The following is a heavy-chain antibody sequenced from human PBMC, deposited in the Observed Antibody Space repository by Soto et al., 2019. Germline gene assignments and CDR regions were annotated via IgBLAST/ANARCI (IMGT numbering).Heavy chain of an antibody. CDR1: GYTFTSYG. Sequence: ASVRGSCRGAGYTFTSYGISWVRQAPGQGLEWMGWISGYNGNTKYAQKLQGRVTMTTDTSTSTAYMELRSLRSDDTAVYYCARDLGGQIVDYWGQGTLVTVSS. CDR2: ISGYNGNT. CDR3: ARDLGGQIVDY. D-gene: IGHD1-26*01. J-gene: IGHJ4*02. V-gene: IGHV1-18*01.